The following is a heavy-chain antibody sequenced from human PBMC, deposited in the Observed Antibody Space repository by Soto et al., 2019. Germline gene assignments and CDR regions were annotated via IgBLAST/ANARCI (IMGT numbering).Heavy chain of an antibody. D-gene: IGHD2-15*01. Sequence: GGSLRLSCAASGFTFSTYFIIFVRHSPGGGLEWVSALSGSGRSTYYADSVKGRFTISRDNSRTTVYLQMNSLRAEDTAVYFCARSVLPTTLSWGMDVWGQGTTVTVSS. CDR1: GFTFSTYF. V-gene: IGHV3-23*01. CDR2: LSGSGRST. J-gene: IGHJ6*02. CDR3: ARSVLPTTLSWGMDV.